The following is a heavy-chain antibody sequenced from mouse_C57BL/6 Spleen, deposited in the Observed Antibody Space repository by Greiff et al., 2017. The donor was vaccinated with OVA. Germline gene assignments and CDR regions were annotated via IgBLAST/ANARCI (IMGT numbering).Heavy chain of an antibody. CDR1: GFTFSDYG. D-gene: IGHD1-1*01. J-gene: IGHJ2*01. Sequence: EVMLVESGGGLVEPGGSLKLSCAASGFTFSDYGMHWVRQAPEKGLEWVAYISSGSSTIYYADTVKGRFTISRDNAKNTLFLQMTSLRSEDTAMYYCARTTVVATDYWGQGTTLTVSS. V-gene: IGHV5-17*01. CDR3: ARTTVVATDY. CDR2: ISSGSSTI.